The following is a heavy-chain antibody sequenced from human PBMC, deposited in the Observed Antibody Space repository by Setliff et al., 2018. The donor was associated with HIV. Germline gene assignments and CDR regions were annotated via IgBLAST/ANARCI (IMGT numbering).Heavy chain of an antibody. D-gene: IGHD3-22*01. CDR3: TRARLGRQVVTAFDI. Sequence: SETLSLTCTVSGVSISSNDYFWSWVRQHPGKGLEWLGYIYYTGSAYYNPSLKSRITISLDTSQKQFALKLSSVTAADTALYYCTRARLGRQVVTAFDIWGQGTTVTVSS. CDR2: IYYTGSA. CDR1: GVSISSNDYF. J-gene: IGHJ3*02. V-gene: IGHV4-31*03.